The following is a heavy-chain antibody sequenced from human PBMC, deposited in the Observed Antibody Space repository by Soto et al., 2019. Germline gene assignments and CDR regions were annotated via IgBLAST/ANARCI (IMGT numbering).Heavy chain of an antibody. D-gene: IGHD3-22*01. CDR1: GYTFTGYY. V-gene: IGHV1-2*04. J-gene: IGHJ4*02. Sequence: ASVKVSCKASGYTFTGYYMHWMRQAPGQGLEWMAWINPNSGGTNYAQKFQGWVTMTRDTSISTAYMELSRLRSDDTAVYYCARGPAYDSSGYPILSIDYWGQGTLVTVSS. CDR3: ARGPAYDSSGYPILSIDY. CDR2: INPNSGGT.